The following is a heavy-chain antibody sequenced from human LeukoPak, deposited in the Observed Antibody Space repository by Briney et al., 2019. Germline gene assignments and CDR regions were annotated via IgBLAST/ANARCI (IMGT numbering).Heavy chain of an antibody. V-gene: IGHV4-39*01. D-gene: IGHD1-26*01. CDR3: ARRPTTTSAFDP. Sequence: KPSETPSLTCTVSGGSIRSGSYSWGWIPPPPFKGLEWIANIYYSGTTYYNPSLKSRVTISVDTSKNQFSLKLTSVTAADTAVYYCARRPTTTSAFDPWGQGTLVTVSS. J-gene: IGHJ5*02. CDR1: GGSIRSGSYS. CDR2: IYYSGTT.